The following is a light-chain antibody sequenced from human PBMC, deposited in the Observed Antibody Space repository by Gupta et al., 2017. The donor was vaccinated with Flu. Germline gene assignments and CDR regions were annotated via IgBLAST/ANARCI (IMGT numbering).Light chain of an antibody. V-gene: IGLV1-44*01. CDR3: EAWEDSRNGFYV. Sequence: QSVVTQPPSASGTPGQRVTISCSGSSSNIRSNTVNWYQQLPGTAPKVLIYSNNQRPSGVPDRFSGSKSGTSASLAISGLRAEEEADYYCEAWEDSRNGFYVFGTGTKVTVL. CDR2: SNN. J-gene: IGLJ1*01. CDR1: SSNIRSNT.